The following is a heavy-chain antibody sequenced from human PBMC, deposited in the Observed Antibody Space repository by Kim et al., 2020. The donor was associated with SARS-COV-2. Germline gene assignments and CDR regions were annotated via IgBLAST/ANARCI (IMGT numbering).Heavy chain of an antibody. CDR2: IDYMGST. V-gene: IGHV4-59*01. Sequence: SETLSLTCSVSGGSINSYYWSWIRQPPGKGLEWIGFIDYMGSTNYKPSLKSRVTISLDTSKNQVSLRLTSVTAADTAIYYCTTGHHCLPYWGQGTLVTVSS. CDR1: GGSINSYY. J-gene: IGHJ4*02. CDR3: TTGHHCLPY.